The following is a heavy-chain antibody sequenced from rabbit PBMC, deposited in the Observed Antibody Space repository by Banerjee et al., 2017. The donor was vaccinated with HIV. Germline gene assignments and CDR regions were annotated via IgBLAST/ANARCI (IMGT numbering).Heavy chain of an antibody. CDR3: ARGYDDYGDLWLDL. CDR2: INAITGKA. J-gene: IGHJ5*01. CDR1: GFDFSNKAV. V-gene: IGHV1S45*01. D-gene: IGHD2-1*01. Sequence: QEQLVESGGGLVQPEGSLTLTCKASGFDFSNKAVMCWVRQAPGKGLAWIACINAITGKAVYASWAKGRFTFSKTSSTTVTLQMTSLTAADTATYFCARGYDDYGDLWLDLWGPGTLVTVS.